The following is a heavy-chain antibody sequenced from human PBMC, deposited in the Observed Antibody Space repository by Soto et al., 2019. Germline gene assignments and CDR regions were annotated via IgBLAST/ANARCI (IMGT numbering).Heavy chain of an antibody. J-gene: IGHJ4*02. D-gene: IGHD6-13*01. CDR2: IGTAGDT. CDR1: GFTFSGFD. Sequence: PGGSLRLSCEASGFTFSGFDMHWVRQPTGKGLEGVSSIGTAGDTYYAVSVKGRFTISRDNAKNSLSLQMNSLRAGDMAVYFCAKSQEIGTHFFDSWGQGTQVTVSS. CDR3: AKSQEIGTHFFDS. V-gene: IGHV3-13*01.